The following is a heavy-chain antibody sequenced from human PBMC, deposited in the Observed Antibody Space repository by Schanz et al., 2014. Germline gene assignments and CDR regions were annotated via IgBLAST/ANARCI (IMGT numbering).Heavy chain of an antibody. Sequence: VQLLESGGTVVQPGGSLRVSCAASGFVFRTFAMYWVRQAPGKGLEWVAVIWYDGSNKYYAESVKGRFTISRDNSKNTVNLQMNSLRAEDTAVYYCAKEKEEVAADGSFFDYWGQGTLVTVSS. CDR1: GFVFRTFA. CDR2: IWYDGSNK. CDR3: AKEKEEVAADGSFFDY. D-gene: IGHD6-13*01. V-gene: IGHV3-30*02. J-gene: IGHJ4*02.